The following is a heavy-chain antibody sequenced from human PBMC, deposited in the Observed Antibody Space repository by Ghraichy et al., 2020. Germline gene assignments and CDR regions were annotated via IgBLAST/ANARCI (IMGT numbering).Heavy chain of an antibody. CDR1: GFTFSSYW. J-gene: IGHJ3*02. V-gene: IGHV3-74*01. CDR3: ARGGSGWLYDAFDI. D-gene: IGHD6-19*01. CDR2: INSDGSST. Sequence: GGSLRLSCAASGFTFSSYWMHWVRQAPGKGLVWVSRINSDGSSTSYADSVKGRFTISRDNAKNTLYLQMNSLRAEDTAVYYCARGGSGWLYDAFDIWGQGTMVTVSS.